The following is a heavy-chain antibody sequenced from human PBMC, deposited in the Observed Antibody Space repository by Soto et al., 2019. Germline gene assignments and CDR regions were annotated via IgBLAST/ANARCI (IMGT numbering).Heavy chain of an antibody. CDR3: VRDVAGGARFVRFDL. CDR2: IYSGGSGT. D-gene: IGHD6-6*01. CDR1: WLSVTSSH. V-gene: IGHV3-53*01. Sequence: GGSLRLSCAASWLSVTSSHIRWVRQAPGKGLEWVSLIYSGGSGTRYADSVKGRFIVSRDNTKNTVYLQMNSLRVEDTAIYYCVRDVAGGARFVRFDLWGQGTVVTVSS. J-gene: IGHJ5*02.